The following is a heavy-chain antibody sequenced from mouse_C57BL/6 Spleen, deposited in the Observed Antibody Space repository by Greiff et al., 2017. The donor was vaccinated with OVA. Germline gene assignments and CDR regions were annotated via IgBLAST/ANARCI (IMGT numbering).Heavy chain of an antibody. D-gene: IGHD2-4*01. V-gene: IGHV1-50*01. Sequence: QVQLQQPGAELVKPGASVKLSCKASGYTFTSYWMQWVKQRPGQGLEWIGEIDPSDSYTNYNQKFKGKATLTVDTSSSTAYMQLSSLTSEDSAVYDCARRPGGDYPYYYAMDDWGQGTSVTVSS. CDR2: IDPSDSYT. J-gene: IGHJ4*01. CDR1: GYTFTSYW. CDR3: ARRPGGDYPYYYAMDD.